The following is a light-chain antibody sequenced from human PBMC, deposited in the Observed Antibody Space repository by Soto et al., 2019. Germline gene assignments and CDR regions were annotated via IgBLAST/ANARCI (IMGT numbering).Light chain of an antibody. V-gene: IGKV3-20*01. J-gene: IGKJ1*01. CDR1: QSVSSY. CDR3: QQYGSSPWT. Sequence: EIVLTQSPGTLSLSPGERATLSCRASQSVSSYLAWYQQKPGQAPRLLIYDASNRATGIPARFSGSGSGTDFTLIISRLEPEDFAVYYCQQYGSSPWTFGQGTKVDIK. CDR2: DAS.